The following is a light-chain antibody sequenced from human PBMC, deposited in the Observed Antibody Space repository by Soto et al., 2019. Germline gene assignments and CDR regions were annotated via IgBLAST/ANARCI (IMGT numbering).Light chain of an antibody. CDR2: DAS. CDR3: QQLDTYPLT. CDR1: QAIAQGRNTD. Sequence: DILLTQSPSFLSASVGDRVTITCRASQAIAQGRNTDFAWYQQKPGKAAELLIYDASTLEYGVPSRFSGSGSGTEFTLTINSLQPEDFATYYCQQLDTYPLTFGGGTKVEIK. V-gene: IGKV1-9*01. J-gene: IGKJ4*01.